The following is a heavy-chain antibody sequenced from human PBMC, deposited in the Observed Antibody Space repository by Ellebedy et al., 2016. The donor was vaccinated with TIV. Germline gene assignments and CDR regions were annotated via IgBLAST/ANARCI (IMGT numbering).Heavy chain of an antibody. J-gene: IGHJ6*02. V-gene: IGHV3-66*01. D-gene: IGHD3-10*01. CDR2: IYSGGST. Sequence: GESLKISCAASGFTVSSHYMSWVRQAPGKGLEWVLVIYSGGSTYYADSVKGRFTISRDNSKNTLYLQMNSLRAEDTAVYYCASLAYGSGSYDLSPPHYGMDVWGQGTTVTVSS. CDR3: ASLAYGSGSYDLSPPHYGMDV. CDR1: GFTVSSHY.